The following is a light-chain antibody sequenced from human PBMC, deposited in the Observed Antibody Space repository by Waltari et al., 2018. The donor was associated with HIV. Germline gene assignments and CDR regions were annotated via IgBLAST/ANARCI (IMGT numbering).Light chain of an antibody. CDR2: GAS. V-gene: IGKV3-20*01. CDR3: HQYGSSPWT. J-gene: IGKJ1*01. CDR1: QSVTSNS. Sequence: EIVLTQSPGTLSLSPGERATLSCRASQSVTSNSLAWFQQKPGQAPSLLIYGASSRATGTPDRFSAGGSVTDFTLTISGLEPEDFAVYFCHQYGSSPWTFGQGAKVEIK.